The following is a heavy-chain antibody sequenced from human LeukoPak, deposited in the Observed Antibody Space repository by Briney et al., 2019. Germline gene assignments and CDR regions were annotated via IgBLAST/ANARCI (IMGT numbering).Heavy chain of an antibody. Sequence: SETLSLTCTVSGGSISSSTYYWGWIRQPPGKGLEWIGSIYYSGSTYYNPSLKSRVTISVDTSKNQFSLKLSSVTAADTAVYYCARDDKNGRWSWFDPWGQGTPVTASS. J-gene: IGHJ5*02. D-gene: IGHD2-15*01. CDR2: IYYSGST. CDR3: ARDDKNGRWSWFDP. V-gene: IGHV4-39*02. CDR1: GGSISSSTYY.